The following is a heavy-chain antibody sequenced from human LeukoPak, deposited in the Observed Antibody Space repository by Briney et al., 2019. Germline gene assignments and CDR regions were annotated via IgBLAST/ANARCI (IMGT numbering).Heavy chain of an antibody. Sequence: GGSLRLSCAASGFTFSSYWMSWVRQAPGKGLEWVANIKQDGSERYYVDFVKGRFTISRDNAKNSLYLQMNSLRAEDTAVYYCARPYSSSWYGVFDYWGQGTLVTVSS. CDR2: IKQDGSER. V-gene: IGHV3-7*01. D-gene: IGHD6-13*01. J-gene: IGHJ4*02. CDR1: GFTFSSYW. CDR3: ARPYSSSWYGVFDY.